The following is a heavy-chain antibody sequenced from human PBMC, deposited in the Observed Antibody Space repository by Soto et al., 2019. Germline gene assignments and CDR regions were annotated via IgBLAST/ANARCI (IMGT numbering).Heavy chain of an antibody. J-gene: IGHJ4*02. CDR2: ISSSSSTI. CDR3: VRSAYCGGDCYPPYDY. Sequence: GGCLRLSCAASGFTFSSYSMNWVRQAPGKGLEWVSYISSSSSTIYYADSVKGRFTISRDNAKNSLYLQMNSLRDEDTAVYYCVRSAYCGGDCYPPYDYLGQGTLVTVSS. CDR1: GFTFSSYS. V-gene: IGHV3-48*02. D-gene: IGHD2-21*02.